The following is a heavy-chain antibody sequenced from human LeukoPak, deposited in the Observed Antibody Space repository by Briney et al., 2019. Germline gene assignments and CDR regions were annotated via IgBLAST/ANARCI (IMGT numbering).Heavy chain of an antibody. CDR3: ARVGLKDYYYYMDV. J-gene: IGHJ6*03. Sequence: SVKVSXKASRGTFSSYAISWLRQAPGQGLEWIGRIIPIFGTANYAQKFQGRVTITTDEATSTAYMELSSLRSEDTAVYYCARVGLKDYYYYMDVWGKGTTVTVSS. CDR2: IIPIFGTA. V-gene: IGHV1-69*05. CDR1: RGTFSSYA. D-gene: IGHD3/OR15-3a*01.